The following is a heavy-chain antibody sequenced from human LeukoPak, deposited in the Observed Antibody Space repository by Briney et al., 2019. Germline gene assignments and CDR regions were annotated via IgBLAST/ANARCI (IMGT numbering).Heavy chain of an antibody. J-gene: IGHJ4*02. Sequence: SETLSLTCAVSGGSISSGSYYWSWIRQPAGKGLEWIGRIYTSGSTNYNPSLKSRVTISVDTSKNQFSLKLSSVTAADTAVYYCAGRTVVFDYWGQGTLVTVSS. V-gene: IGHV4-61*02. D-gene: IGHD4-23*01. CDR3: AGRTVVFDY. CDR1: GGSISSGSYY. CDR2: IYTSGST.